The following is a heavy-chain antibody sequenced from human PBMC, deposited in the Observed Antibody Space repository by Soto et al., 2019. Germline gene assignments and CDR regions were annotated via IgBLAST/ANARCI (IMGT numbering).Heavy chain of an antibody. CDR1: GFTFSSYA. J-gene: IGHJ4*02. V-gene: IGHV3-23*01. CDR2: ISGSGGST. CDR3: AKDPGDYDFWSGYYNFDY. D-gene: IGHD3-3*01. Sequence: EVQLLESGGGLVQPGGSLRLSCAASGFTFSSYAMSWVRQAPGKGLEWVSAISGSGGSTYYADSVKGRFTISRDNSKNTRYLQMNSLRAEDTAVYYCAKDPGDYDFWSGYYNFDYWGQGTLVTVSS.